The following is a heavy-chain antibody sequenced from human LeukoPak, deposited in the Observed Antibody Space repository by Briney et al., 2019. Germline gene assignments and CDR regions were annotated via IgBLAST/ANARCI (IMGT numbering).Heavy chain of an antibody. CDR1: GGSISSSSYY. V-gene: IGHV4-39*01. J-gene: IGHJ4*02. Sequence: KPSETLSLTCTVSGGSISSSSYYWGWIRQPPGKGLEWIGSIYYSGSTYYNPSLKSRVTISVDTSKNQFSLKLSSVTAPDTAVYYCARRSGAMMVDYFDYWGQGTLVTVSS. CDR3: ARRSGAMMVDYFDY. CDR2: IYYSGST. D-gene: IGHD3-22*01.